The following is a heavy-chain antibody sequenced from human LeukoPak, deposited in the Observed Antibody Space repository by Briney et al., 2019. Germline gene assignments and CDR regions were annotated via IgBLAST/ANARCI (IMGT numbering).Heavy chain of an antibody. CDR1: SSSISSYY. D-gene: IGHD2-15*01. V-gene: IGHV4-59*08. CDR3: ARLWSPMVEIDY. Sequence: SETLSLTCTVSSSSISSYYWSWIRQPPGKGLEWIGYISYTGSTNYNPSLKSRVTISIDTSKNQFSLKLSSVTAADTAVYYCARLWSPMVEIDYWGQGTLVTVSS. CDR2: ISYTGST. J-gene: IGHJ4*02.